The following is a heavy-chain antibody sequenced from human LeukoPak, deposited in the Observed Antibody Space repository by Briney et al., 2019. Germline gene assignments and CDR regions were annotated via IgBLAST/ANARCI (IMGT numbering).Heavy chain of an antibody. D-gene: IGHD1-1*01. CDR1: GGSVSSSY. CDR2: IYHSGST. J-gene: IGHJ4*02. V-gene: IGHV4-59*02. CDR3: AAANNYYYFDY. Sequence: SETLSLTCTVSGGSVSSSYWNRIRQSPGKGLEWIGYIYHSGSTNYNPSLKSRVTMSLDTSKNQFSLNLTSVTAAGTALYYCAAANNYYYFDYWGQGTLVTVSS.